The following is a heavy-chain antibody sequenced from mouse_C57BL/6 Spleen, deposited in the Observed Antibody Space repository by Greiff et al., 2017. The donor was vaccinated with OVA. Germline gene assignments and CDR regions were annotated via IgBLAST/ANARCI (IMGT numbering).Heavy chain of an antibody. J-gene: IGHJ2*01. D-gene: IGHD2-4*01. Sequence: QVQLQQPGAELVKPGASVKMSCKASGYTFTSYWITWVKQRPGQGLEWIGDIYPGSGSTNYNEKFKSKATLTVDTSSSTAYMQLSSLTSEDSAVYYCAREGNEYDGVPPYYFDYWGQGTTLTVSS. CDR1: GYTFTSYW. V-gene: IGHV1-55*01. CDR3: AREGNEYDGVPPYYFDY. CDR2: IYPGSGST.